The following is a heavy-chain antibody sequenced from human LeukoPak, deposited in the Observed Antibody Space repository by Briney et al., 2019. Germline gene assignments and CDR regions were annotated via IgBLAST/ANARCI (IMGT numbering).Heavy chain of an antibody. Sequence: GGSLRLSCAAYGFTFSSYGMHWVRQAPGKGLEWVAVIWYDGSNKYYADSVKGRFTISRDNSKNTLYLQMNSLRAEDTAVYYCARAGIYYDSSGHLDYWGQGTLVTVSS. V-gene: IGHV3-33*01. CDR1: GFTFSSYG. CDR3: ARAGIYYDSSGHLDY. CDR2: IWYDGSNK. D-gene: IGHD3-22*01. J-gene: IGHJ4*02.